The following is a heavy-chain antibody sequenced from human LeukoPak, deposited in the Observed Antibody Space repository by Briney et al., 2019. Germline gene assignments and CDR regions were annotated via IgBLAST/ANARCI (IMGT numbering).Heavy chain of an antibody. CDR3: ARLGAGPTYYDFWSGYSSFYFDY. J-gene: IGHJ4*02. CDR1: GGSTSGGNYY. D-gene: IGHD3-3*01. CDR2: ISSSGNT. Sequence: SETLSLTCTVSGGSTSGGNYYWGWIRRPPGKGLEWIGGISSSGNTYYNPSLKSRITMSVDTSKNRFSLKLSSVTAADTAVYYCARLGAGPTYYDFWSGYSSFYFDYWGQGTLVTVSS. V-gene: IGHV4-39*02.